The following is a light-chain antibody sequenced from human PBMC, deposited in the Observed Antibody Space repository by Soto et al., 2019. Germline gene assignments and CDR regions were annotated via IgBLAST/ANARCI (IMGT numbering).Light chain of an antibody. CDR2: DVS. Sequence: QSALTQPASVSGSPGQSITISCTGTSSDVGGYNYVSWYQQHPGKAPKLMIYDVSNRPSEVSNRFSGSKSGNTASLTICGLQAEDAADYYCSSYTSSSTLVVFGGGTKLTVL. V-gene: IGLV2-14*01. CDR3: SSYTSSSTLVV. J-gene: IGLJ2*01. CDR1: SSDVGGYNY.